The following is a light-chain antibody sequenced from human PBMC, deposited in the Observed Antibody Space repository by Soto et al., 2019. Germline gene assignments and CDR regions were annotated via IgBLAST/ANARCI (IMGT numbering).Light chain of an antibody. CDR2: GAS. J-gene: IGKJ1*01. Sequence: EIVLTQSPGTLSLSRGERATLSCRASQSVSSNYLAWYQQTPGQAPRLLIYGASIRATGIPDRFSGSGSGTDFTLTINRLEPEDFAVYYCQQYGGSPRTFGQGTKVDI. CDR3: QQYGGSPRT. V-gene: IGKV3-20*01. CDR1: QSVSSNY.